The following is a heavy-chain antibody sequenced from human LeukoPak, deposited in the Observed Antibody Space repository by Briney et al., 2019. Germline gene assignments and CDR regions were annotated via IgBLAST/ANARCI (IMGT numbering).Heavy chain of an antibody. V-gene: IGHV3-48*01. CDR1: GFTFSTYS. J-gene: IGHJ4*02. D-gene: IGHD3-10*01. CDR2: IDSSGTII. Sequence: PGGSLRLSCAASGFTFSTYSMIWVRQAPGEGLECCSYIDSSGTIIYSADSVKGRFTISRDNAKTSLYLQMNSLRGEDTAVYYCARELYSSGKSPDYWGQGTLVTVPS. CDR3: ARELYSSGKSPDY.